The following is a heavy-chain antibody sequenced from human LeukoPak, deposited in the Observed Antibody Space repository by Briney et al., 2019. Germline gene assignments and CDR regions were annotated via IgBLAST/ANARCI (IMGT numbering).Heavy chain of an antibody. CDR3: ARHRLKYYYDSSGYPDY. Sequence: GASVKVSCKASGYTFTGYYMHWVRQAPGQGLEWMGRINPNSGGTNYERKFQGRVTMTTDTSSSTADIVLCSMSYAANAVNYCARHRLKYYYDSSGYPDYWGQGTLVTVSS. J-gene: IGHJ4*02. D-gene: IGHD3-22*01. V-gene: IGHV1-2*06. CDR1: GYTFTGYY. CDR2: INPNSGGT.